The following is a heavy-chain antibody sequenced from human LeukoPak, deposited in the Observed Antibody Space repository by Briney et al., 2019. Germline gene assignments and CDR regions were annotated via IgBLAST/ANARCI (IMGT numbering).Heavy chain of an antibody. J-gene: IGHJ6*03. Sequence: SQTLSLTCTVSGGSISSGAYYWSWIRQPPGKGLEWVGYIYHSGSTYYNPSLKSRVTISVDRSKNQFSLKLSSVTAADTAVYYCARESGGTLPAAMHYYYYMDVWGKGTTVTVSS. CDR2: IYHSGST. CDR3: ARESGGTLPAAMHYYYYMDV. V-gene: IGHV4-30-2*01. CDR1: GGSISSGAYY. D-gene: IGHD2-2*01.